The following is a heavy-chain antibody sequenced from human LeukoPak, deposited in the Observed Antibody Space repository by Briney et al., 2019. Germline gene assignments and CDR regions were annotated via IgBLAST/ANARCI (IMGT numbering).Heavy chain of an antibody. CDR3: AKDRTMIAVSSTIDY. V-gene: IGHV3-23*01. D-gene: IGHD3-22*01. CDR1: GFTFSSYG. CDR2: ISGSGGST. J-gene: IGHJ4*02. Sequence: GGSLRLSCAASGFTFSSYGMHWVRQAPGKGLEWVSAISGSGGSTYYADSVKGRFTISRDNSKNTLYLQMNSLRAEDTAVYYCAKDRTMIAVSSTIDYWGQGTLVTVSS.